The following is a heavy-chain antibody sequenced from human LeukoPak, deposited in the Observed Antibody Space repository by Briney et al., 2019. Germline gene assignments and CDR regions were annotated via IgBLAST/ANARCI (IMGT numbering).Heavy chain of an antibody. D-gene: IGHD3-22*01. CDR2: ISSSGSTI. J-gene: IGHJ4*02. V-gene: IGHV3-11*01. CDR1: GFTFSDYY. CDR3: AKDDEYDSSGPRDY. Sequence: GGSLRLSCAASGFTFSDYYMSWIRQAPGKGLEWVSYISSSGSTIYYADSVKGRFTISRDNAKNSLYLQMNSLRAEDTAVYYCAKDDEYDSSGPRDYWGQGTLVTVSS.